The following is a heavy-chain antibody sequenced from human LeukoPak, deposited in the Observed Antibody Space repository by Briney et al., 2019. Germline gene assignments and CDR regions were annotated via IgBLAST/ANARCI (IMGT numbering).Heavy chain of an antibody. CDR2: ISDDGSNK. CDR1: GFTFSSYG. J-gene: IGHJ4*02. V-gene: IGHV3-30*18. CDR3: AKDLPSSDSWWGFFDY. D-gene: IGHD6-13*01. Sequence: GRSLRLSCAASGFTFSSYGVHWGRQAPGKGLEWVAVISDDGSNKYYADSVKGRFTISRDNSRNTLYLQMNSLGAEDTAVYYCAKDLPSSDSWWGFFDYWGQGTLVTVSS.